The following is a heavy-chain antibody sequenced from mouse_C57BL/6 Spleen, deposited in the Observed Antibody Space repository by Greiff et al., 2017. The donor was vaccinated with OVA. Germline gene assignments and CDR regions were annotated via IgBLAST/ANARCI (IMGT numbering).Heavy chain of an antibody. D-gene: IGHD2-5*01. J-gene: IGHJ2*01. Sequence: EVQLQQSGAELVRPGASVKLSCTASGFNIKDYYMHWVKQRPEQGLEWIGRIDPEDGDTDYAPKFQGKATMTADTSSNTADLQLSSLTSEDTAVYYCTSYSNSQCDWGQGTTLTVSS. CDR1: GFNIKDYY. CDR2: IDPEDGDT. CDR3: TSYSNSQCD. V-gene: IGHV14-1*01.